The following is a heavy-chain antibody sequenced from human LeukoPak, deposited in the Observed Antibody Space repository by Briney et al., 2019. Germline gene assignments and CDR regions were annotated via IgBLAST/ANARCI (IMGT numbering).Heavy chain of an antibody. Sequence: SVKVSCKASGYTFTGYYMHWVRQAPGQGLEWMGGIIPIFGTANYAQKFQGRVTITADESTSTAYMELSSLRSEDTAVYYCARGELGYCSGGSCFDAFDIWGQGTMVTVSS. V-gene: IGHV1-69*13. CDR1: GYTFTGYY. CDR3: ARGELGYCSGGSCFDAFDI. J-gene: IGHJ3*02. CDR2: IIPIFGTA. D-gene: IGHD2-15*01.